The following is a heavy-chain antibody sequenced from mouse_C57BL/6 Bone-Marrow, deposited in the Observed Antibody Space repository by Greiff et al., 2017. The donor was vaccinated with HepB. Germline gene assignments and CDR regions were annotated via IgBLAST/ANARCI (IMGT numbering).Heavy chain of an antibody. CDR3: LYYSNYPYAMDY. Sequence: EVQLQQSGAELVRPGASVKLSCTASGFNIKDDYMHWVKQRPEQGLEWIGWIDPENGDTEYASKFQGKATITADTSSNTAYLQLSSLTAEGTAVYYCLYYSNYPYAMDYWGQGTSVTVSS. CDR1: GFNIKDDY. CDR2: IDPENGDT. D-gene: IGHD2-5*01. J-gene: IGHJ4*01. V-gene: IGHV14-4*01.